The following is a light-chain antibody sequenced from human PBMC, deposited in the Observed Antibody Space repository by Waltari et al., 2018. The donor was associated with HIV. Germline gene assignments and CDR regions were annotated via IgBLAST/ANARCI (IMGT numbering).Light chain of an antibody. V-gene: IGKV3D-15*01. CDR3: QQYKYWPET. CDR2: DAS. CDR1: QNITNK. J-gene: IGKJ1*01. Sequence: EVVLTQAPSTLSVSLGEGASLSCRASQNITNKLGWYQQKAGQAPRPLIYDASRGATAIPDRFSGSGSGTEFNLTISRLVFEDVAVYVCQQYKYWPETFGQGTKVEIK.